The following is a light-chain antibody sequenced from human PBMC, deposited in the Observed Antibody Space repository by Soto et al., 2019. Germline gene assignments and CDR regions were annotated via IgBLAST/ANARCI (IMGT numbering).Light chain of an antibody. V-gene: IGKV1-39*01. CDR3: QHVYSYFPS. CDR1: PSISHF. CDR2: GAS. J-gene: IGKJ2*03. Sequence: DIEMTQSPSSLSASVGDSVTITCRASPSISHFLNWYQQKPGKAPRVLIYGASTLKGGVPSRFSGSGSGTEFTLTISSLQPEDFATYYCQHVYSYFPSFGGGTRVEIK.